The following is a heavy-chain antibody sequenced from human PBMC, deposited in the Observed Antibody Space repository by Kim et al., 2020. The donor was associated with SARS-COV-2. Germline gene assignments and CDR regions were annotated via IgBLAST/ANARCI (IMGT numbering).Heavy chain of an antibody. CDR1: GFTFSSFD. V-gene: IGHV3-13*01. J-gene: IGHJ4*02. CDR3: ARAPPGSRHSIDY. CDR2: IGTAGNT. Sequence: GGSLRLSCAASGFTFSSFDMHWVRQPTGKGLEWVSAIGTAGNTYYPDSVKGRFTISRENAKNSFYLQMNSLGPGDTAVYYCARAPPGSRHSIDYWGQGTLVTVSS. D-gene: IGHD3-10*01.